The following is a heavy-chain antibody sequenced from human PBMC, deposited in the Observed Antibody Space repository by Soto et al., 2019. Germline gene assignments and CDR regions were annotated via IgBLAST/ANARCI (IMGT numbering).Heavy chain of an antibody. J-gene: IGHJ6*03. CDR3: ARDRYCSGGSCYPGPYYYYMDV. D-gene: IGHD2-15*01. CDR1: GGTFSSYT. CDR2: IIPILGIA. Sequence: QVQLVQSGAEVKKPGSSVKVACKASGGTFSSYTISWVRQAPGQGHEWMGRIIPILGIANYAQKFQGRVTITADKSTSTAYMELSSLRSEDTAVYYCARDRYCSGGSCYPGPYYYYMDVWGKGTTVTVSS. V-gene: IGHV1-69*08.